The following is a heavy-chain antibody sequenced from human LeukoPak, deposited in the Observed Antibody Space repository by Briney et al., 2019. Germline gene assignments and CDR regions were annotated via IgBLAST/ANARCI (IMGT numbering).Heavy chain of an antibody. CDR2: THWDDNK. CDR1: GFSLTTSGVG. Sequence: SDPTLVNPTQTLTLTCTFSGFSLTTSGVGVGWIRQPPGKALEWLALTHWDDNKRYSPSLKSRLTITKDTSKNQVVLTMTNMDPVDTATYYCAHRGQQMSFDFWGQGALVTVSS. V-gene: IGHV2-5*02. D-gene: IGHD6-13*01. CDR3: AHRGQQMSFDF. J-gene: IGHJ4*02.